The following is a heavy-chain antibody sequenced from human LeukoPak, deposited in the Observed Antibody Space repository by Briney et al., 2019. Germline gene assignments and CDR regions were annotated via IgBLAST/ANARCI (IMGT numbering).Heavy chain of an antibody. D-gene: IGHD6-19*01. CDR2: IYHTGTT. CDR1: GGSIETYY. Sequence: SEAPSLTCIVSGGSIETYYWGWVREPPGEGLGWIGYIYHTGTTNYKSSLKSRVTMSVDTSKSQISLRLSSVTAADTAVYYCARQGYSGSSTFDYWGQGTLVTVSS. J-gene: IGHJ4*02. CDR3: ARQGYSGSSTFDY. V-gene: IGHV4-59*08.